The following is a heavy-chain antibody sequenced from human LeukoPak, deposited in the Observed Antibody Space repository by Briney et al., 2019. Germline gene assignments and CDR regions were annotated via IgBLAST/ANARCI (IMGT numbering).Heavy chain of an antibody. D-gene: IGHD3-9*01. CDR1: GGSISSGDYY. V-gene: IGHV4-30-4*01. J-gene: IGHJ4*02. CDR2: IYYSGST. Sequence: SQTLSLTCTVSGGSISSGDYYWTWLRRPPGKGLEWIGYIYYSGSTYYNPSLRSRVTISVDTSKNQFSLKLSSVTAADTAVYYCARSYDFLTAFVPHRRPFDYWGQGTLVTVSS. CDR3: ARSYDFLTAFVPHRRPFDY.